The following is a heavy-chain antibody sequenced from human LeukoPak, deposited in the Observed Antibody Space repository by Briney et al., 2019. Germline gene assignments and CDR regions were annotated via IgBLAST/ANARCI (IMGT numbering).Heavy chain of an antibody. V-gene: IGHV5-51*01. CDR2: FYPGESDT. D-gene: IGHD3-10*01. Sequence: GEPLEISCKGSGSPFTSYWIGWARQLPGKGLEWMGIFYPGESDTRYSPSFQGEATFSADRSINTAYLQWSSLKASDTAMYYCARRSSHGGYYYIDYWGQGTLVTVSS. CDR3: ARRSSHGGYYYIDY. J-gene: IGHJ4*02. CDR1: GSPFTSYW.